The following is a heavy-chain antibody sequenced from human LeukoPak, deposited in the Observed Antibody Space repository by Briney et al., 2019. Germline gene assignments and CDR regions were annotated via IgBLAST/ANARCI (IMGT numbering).Heavy chain of an antibody. Sequence: PGGSLRLSCAASRFTFSSYDMSWVRQAPGKGLEWVSAISGSGGSTYYADSVKGRFTISRDNSKNTLYLQMNSLRAEDTAVYYCAKRRGSSWYQDIEYWGQGTLVTVSS. D-gene: IGHD6-13*01. CDR3: AKRRGSSWYQDIEY. V-gene: IGHV3-23*01. CDR2: ISGSGGST. J-gene: IGHJ4*02. CDR1: RFTFSSYD.